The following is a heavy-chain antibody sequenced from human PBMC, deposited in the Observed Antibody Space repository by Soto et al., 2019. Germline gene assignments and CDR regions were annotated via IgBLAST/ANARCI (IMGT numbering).Heavy chain of an antibody. V-gene: IGHV3-30-3*01. CDR3: ARDEAVANPYYYYGMDF. Sequence: PGGSLRLSCAASGFTFSSYAMHWVRQAPGKGLEWVAVISYDGSNKYYADSVKGRFTISRDNSKNTLYLQMNSLRAEDTAVYYCARDEAVANPYYYYGMDFWGQGTTVTVSS. CDR2: ISYDGSNK. CDR1: GFTFSSYA. D-gene: IGHD6-19*01. J-gene: IGHJ6*02.